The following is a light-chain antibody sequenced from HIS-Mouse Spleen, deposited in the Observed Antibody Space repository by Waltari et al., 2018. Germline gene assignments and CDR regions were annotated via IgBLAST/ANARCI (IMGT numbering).Light chain of an antibody. CDR3: CSYAGTYTFPYV. V-gene: IGLV2-11*01. J-gene: IGLJ1*01. CDR1: SSDVGGYNF. Sequence: QSALTQPPSVSGSPGQSVTISCTGTSSDVGGYNFASWYQQHPGKAPKPMIYYVRKRPPVVPDRFSGSKSGNTASLTISGLQAEDEADYYCCSYAGTYTFPYVFGTGTKVTVL. CDR2: YVR.